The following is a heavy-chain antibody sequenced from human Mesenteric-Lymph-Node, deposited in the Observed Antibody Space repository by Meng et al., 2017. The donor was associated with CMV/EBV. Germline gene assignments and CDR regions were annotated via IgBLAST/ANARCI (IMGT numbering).Heavy chain of an antibody. Sequence: SGYRFTRYGISWVRPAPGQVLGWLGWIRAYNGNTNYAQKLQGRVTMTTDTSTSTAYMELRSLRSDDTAVYYCARWVGDYYGSGEEDWGQGTLVTVSS. CDR1: GYRFTRYG. D-gene: IGHD3-10*01. CDR3: ARWVGDYYGSGEED. CDR2: IRAYNGNT. V-gene: IGHV1-18*04. J-gene: IGHJ4*02.